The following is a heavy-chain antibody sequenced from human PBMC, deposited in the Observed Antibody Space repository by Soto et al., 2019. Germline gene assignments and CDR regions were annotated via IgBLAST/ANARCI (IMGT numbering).Heavy chain of an antibody. CDR3: TTGRTVDWLPVH. CDR1: GFTFPNYA. CDR2: ISASGTTT. D-gene: IGHD3-9*01. V-gene: IGHV3-23*01. Sequence: VQLLESGGGLVQPEKSLRRSCAASGFTFPNYAMTWGRQAPGGGPEWVSCISASGTTTAYADPVKGRCTVSRGNSGNTLFLQMSSLRADDTAVYYCTTGRTVDWLPVHWGQGTLVNVSS. J-gene: IGHJ4*02.